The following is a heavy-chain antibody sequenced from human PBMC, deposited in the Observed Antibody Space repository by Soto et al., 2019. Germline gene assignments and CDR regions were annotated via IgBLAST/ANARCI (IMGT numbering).Heavy chain of an antibody. CDR3: AKGLSEGYFDY. J-gene: IGHJ4*02. CDR1: GFTFDDSA. Sequence: EVQLVESGGGLVQPGRSLRLSCAASGFTFDDSAMHWVRQPPGKGLEWVSGIGSNSGGIGYADSVKGRFTISRDNAKNSLYLQMNSLRAEDTALYYCAKGLSEGYFDYWGQGTLFTVSS. CDR2: IGSNSGGI. V-gene: IGHV3-9*01.